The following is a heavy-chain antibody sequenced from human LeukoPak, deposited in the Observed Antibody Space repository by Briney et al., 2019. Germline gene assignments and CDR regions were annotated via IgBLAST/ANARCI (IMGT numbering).Heavy chain of an antibody. J-gene: IGHJ6*03. CDR1: GGSISSGSYY. CDR3: ARSATVTNYYYYYMDV. D-gene: IGHD4-17*01. Sequence: SQTLSLTCTVSGGSISSGSYYWSWIRQPAGKGLEWIGRIYTSGSTNYNPSLKSRVTISVDTSKNQFSLKLKFVPAAYTAVYYRARSATVTNYYYYYMDVWGKGNTVNVSS. V-gene: IGHV4-61*02. CDR2: IYTSGST.